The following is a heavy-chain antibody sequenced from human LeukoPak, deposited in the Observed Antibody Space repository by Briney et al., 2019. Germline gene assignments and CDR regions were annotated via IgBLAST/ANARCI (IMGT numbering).Heavy chain of an antibody. Sequence: GGSLRLSCAASGFPFASYAMSWVRQTPGKGLEWVSHIIGSVASTYYADSVKGRFTISRDNTKNTLYLQMNSLRAEDTAVYYCARGFYRDGYNFRVGAFDIWGQGTMVTVSS. V-gene: IGHV3-23*01. CDR1: GFPFASYA. J-gene: IGHJ3*02. D-gene: IGHD5-24*01. CDR2: IIGSVAST. CDR3: ARGFYRDGYNFRVGAFDI.